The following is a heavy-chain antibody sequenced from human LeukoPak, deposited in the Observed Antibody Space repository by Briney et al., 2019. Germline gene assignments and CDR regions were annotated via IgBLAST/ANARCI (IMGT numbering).Heavy chain of an antibody. Sequence: GASVTVSCTASGGTFSSYAISWVRQAPGQGLEWMGGIIPIFGTANYAQKFQGRVTIAADESTSTAYMELSSLRSEDTAVYYCARETEAWFDPWGQGTLVTVSS. CDR2: IIPIFGTA. CDR3: ARETEAWFDP. CDR1: GGTFSSYA. V-gene: IGHV1-69*13. J-gene: IGHJ5*02.